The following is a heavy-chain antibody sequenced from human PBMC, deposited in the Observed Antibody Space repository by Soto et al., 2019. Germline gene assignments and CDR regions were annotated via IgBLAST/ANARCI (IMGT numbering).Heavy chain of an antibody. CDR3: AHPRGYGVFDAYDI. V-gene: IGHV3-23*01. Sequence: EAQLLESGGGLVQPGGSLRLSCVASGFTFSTYAMSWVRQAPGKGLEWVSALSTSGGETYYADSVKGRFTISRDNSMNALYLQMNSLRVEDTAVYYCAHPRGYGVFDAYDIWGQETMVTVSS. CDR1: GFTFSTYA. CDR2: LSTSGGET. D-gene: IGHD4-17*01. J-gene: IGHJ3*02.